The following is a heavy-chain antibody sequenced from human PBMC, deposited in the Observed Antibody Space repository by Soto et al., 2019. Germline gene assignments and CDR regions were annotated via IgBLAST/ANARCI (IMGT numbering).Heavy chain of an antibody. Sequence: QVQLQESGPGLVTPSETLSLTCTVSGGSISSYYWSWIRQPAGKGLEWIGRIYTSGSTNYNPSLKSRVTMSVDTSKNQFSLKLSSVTAADTAVYYCARRGYCSGGSCYPPDYWGQGTLVTVSS. D-gene: IGHD2-15*01. CDR3: ARRGYCSGGSCYPPDY. CDR1: GGSISSYY. CDR2: IYTSGST. J-gene: IGHJ4*02. V-gene: IGHV4-4*07.